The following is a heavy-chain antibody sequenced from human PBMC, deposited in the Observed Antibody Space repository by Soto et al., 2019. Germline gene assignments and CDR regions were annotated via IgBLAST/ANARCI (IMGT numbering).Heavy chain of an antibody. V-gene: IGHV4-59*01. CDR2: IYYSGST. CDR1: GGSISSYY. D-gene: IGHD6-19*01. Sequence: SETLSLTCTVSGGSISSYYWSWIRQPPGKGLEWIGYIYYSGSTNYNPSLKSRVTISVDTSKNQFSLKLSSVTAADTAVYYCARDQGIAVAGDAFDIWGQGTMVTVSS. CDR3: ARDQGIAVAGDAFDI. J-gene: IGHJ3*02.